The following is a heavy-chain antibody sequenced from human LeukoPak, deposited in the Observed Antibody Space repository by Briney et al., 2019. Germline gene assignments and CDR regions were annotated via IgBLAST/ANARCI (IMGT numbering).Heavy chain of an antibody. Sequence: GGSLRLSCAASGFTVSSNYMSWVRQAPGKGLEWVSVIYSGGSTYYADSVKGRFTISRDNSKNTLYLQMNSLRAEDTAVYYCARDGRMATIIGYYYYGMDVWGQGTTVTVS. V-gene: IGHV3-66*01. CDR3: ARDGRMATIIGYYYYGMDV. J-gene: IGHJ6*02. CDR2: IYSGGST. CDR1: GFTVSSNY. D-gene: IGHD5-24*01.